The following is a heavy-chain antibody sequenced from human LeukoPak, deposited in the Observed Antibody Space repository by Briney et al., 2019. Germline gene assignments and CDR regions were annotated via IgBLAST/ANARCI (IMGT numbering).Heavy chain of an antibody. CDR2: ISAYNGNT. Sequence: ASVKVSCKASGYTFTSYGISWVRQAPGQGLEWMGWISAYNGNTNYAQKLQGRVTMTTDTSTSTAYMELRSLGSDDTAVYYCASDKTLVTTSPYYYYYGMDVWGQGTTVTVSS. V-gene: IGHV1-18*01. D-gene: IGHD4-17*01. J-gene: IGHJ6*02. CDR1: GYTFTSYG. CDR3: ASDKTLVTTSPYYYYYGMDV.